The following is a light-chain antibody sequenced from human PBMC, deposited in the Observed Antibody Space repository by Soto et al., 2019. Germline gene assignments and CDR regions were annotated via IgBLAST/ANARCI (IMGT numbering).Light chain of an antibody. J-gene: IGKJ1*01. CDR1: QSVSSY. CDR3: QQRSNGPRT. Sequence: EIVLTQSPATLSFSPGEIATLSCRASQSVSSYLAWYQQKVGQSPRLLIYDASNRATGIPARFSGSGPGTDFTLTISSLEPEDFAVYYCQQRSNGPRTFGQGTKVDIK. CDR2: DAS. V-gene: IGKV3-11*01.